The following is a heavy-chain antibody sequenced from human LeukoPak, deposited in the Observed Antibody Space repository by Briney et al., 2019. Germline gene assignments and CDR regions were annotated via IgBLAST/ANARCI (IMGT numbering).Heavy chain of an antibody. CDR2: IYYSGSS. D-gene: IGHD2-2*01. V-gene: IGHV4-59*01. CDR3: AQVVNDAFDI. CDR1: GGSLSRYY. J-gene: IGHJ3*02. Sequence: LGALSLTCTDSGGSLSRYYWSWVRQPPGKGRELNGYIYYSGSSNYHPSLKSRVPITVDTSKNQFSLKLSSVTAADTAVYYCAQVVNDAFDIWGQGTMVTVSS.